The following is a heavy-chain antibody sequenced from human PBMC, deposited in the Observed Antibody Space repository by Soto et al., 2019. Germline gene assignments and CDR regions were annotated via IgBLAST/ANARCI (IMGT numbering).Heavy chain of an antibody. D-gene: IGHD3-3*01. CDR1: GFTFSDYY. J-gene: IGHJ6*04. CDR3: ARKQYYDFWSGYSAGLDV. V-gene: IGHV3-11*01. CDR2: ISSSGSTI. Sequence: GGSLRLSCAASGFTFSDYYMSWIRQAPGKGLEWVSYISSSGSTIYYADSVKGRFTISRDNAKNSLYLQMNSLSAEDTAVYYCARKQYYDFWSGYSAGLDVWGKGTTVTVSS.